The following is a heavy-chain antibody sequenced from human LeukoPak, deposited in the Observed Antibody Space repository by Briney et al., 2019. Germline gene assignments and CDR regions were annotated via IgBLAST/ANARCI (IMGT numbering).Heavy chain of an antibody. V-gene: IGHV3-23*01. CDR2: ISAAGGST. CDR1: GFTFSSYA. Sequence: GGSLRLSCAASGFTFSSYAMSWVRQVPGKGLEWASSISAAGGSTYYADSVKGRFTISRDNSKNTLYVQMNSLRADDMARYYCAKTASTVTTAFDDWGQGTLVTVSS. CDR3: AKTASTVTTAFDD. J-gene: IGHJ4*02. D-gene: IGHD4-17*01.